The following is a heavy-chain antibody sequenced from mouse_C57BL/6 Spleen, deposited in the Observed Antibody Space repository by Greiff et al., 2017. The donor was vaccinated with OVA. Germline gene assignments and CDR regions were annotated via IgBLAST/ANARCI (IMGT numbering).Heavy chain of an antibody. CDR1: GYTFTDYY. J-gene: IGHJ2*01. D-gene: IGHD4-1*01. V-gene: IGHV1-19*01. Sequence: EVQLQQSGPVLVKPGASVKMSCKASGYTFTDYYMNWVKQSHGKSLEWIGVINPYNGGTSYNQKFKGKATLTVDKSSSTAYMELNSLTSEDSAVYYCARWGGNWGYFDYWGQGTTLTVSS. CDR3: ARWGGNWGYFDY. CDR2: INPYNGGT.